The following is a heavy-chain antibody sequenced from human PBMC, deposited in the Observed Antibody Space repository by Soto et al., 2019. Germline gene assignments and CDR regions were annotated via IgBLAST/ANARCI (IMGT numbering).Heavy chain of an antibody. CDR1: GYTFTSYY. J-gene: IGHJ6*02. CDR2: INPSGGST. D-gene: IGHD3-22*01. Sequence: ASVKVSCKASGYTFTSYYMHWVRQAPGQGLEWMRIINPSGGSTSYAQKFQGRVTMTRDTSTSTVYMELSSLRSEDTAVYYCASEDYYDSSGYYPTNYYYYGMDVWGQGTTVTVSS. CDR3: ASEDYYDSSGYYPTNYYYYGMDV. V-gene: IGHV1-46*01.